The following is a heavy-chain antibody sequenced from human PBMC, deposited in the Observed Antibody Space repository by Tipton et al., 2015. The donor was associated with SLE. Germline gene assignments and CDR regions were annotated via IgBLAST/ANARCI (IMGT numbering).Heavy chain of an antibody. CDR1: GDSISSYY. D-gene: IGHD3-16*01. Sequence: TLSLTCPVSGDSISSYYWSWIRQPPGKGLEWIGFIYYSGSTNYNPSLKSRVTISLDTSKNQFSLKLSSVTAADTAVYYCARGGGDAAFDIWGQGTMVTVSS. J-gene: IGHJ3*02. V-gene: IGHV4-59*01. CDR2: IYYSGST. CDR3: ARGGGDAAFDI.